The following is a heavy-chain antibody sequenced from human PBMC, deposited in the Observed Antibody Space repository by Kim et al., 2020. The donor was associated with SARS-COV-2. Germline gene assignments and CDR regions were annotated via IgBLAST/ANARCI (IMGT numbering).Heavy chain of an antibody. CDR1: GFIFSSYA. V-gene: IGHV3-30-3*01. CDR3: ARGPGQWLVPPDY. Sequence: GGSLRLSCAASGFIFSSYAMHWVRQAPGKGLEWVAVISYDGSNKYYADSVKGRFTISRDNSKNTLYLQMNSLRAEDTAVYYCARGPGQWLVPPDYWGQGTLVIVSS. D-gene: IGHD6-19*01. CDR2: ISYDGSNK. J-gene: IGHJ4*02.